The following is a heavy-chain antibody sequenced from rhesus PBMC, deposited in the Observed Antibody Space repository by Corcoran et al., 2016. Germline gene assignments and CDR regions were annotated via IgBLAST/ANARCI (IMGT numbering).Heavy chain of an antibody. Sequence: GGGPGLVKPSETLSLTCAVSGGSISDYYYWNWIRQPPGKGLEWIGNIYGNSARTYYNPSLKSRVTISKDTSKNQFFLKLSSVTAADIAVYYCARAPYYEDYYGYYYTDYYFDYWGQGVLVTVSS. CDR2: IYGNSART. V-gene: IGHV4S9*01. CDR3: ARAPYYEDYYGYYYTDYYFDY. J-gene: IGHJ4*01. D-gene: IGHD3-9*01. CDR1: GGSISDYYY.